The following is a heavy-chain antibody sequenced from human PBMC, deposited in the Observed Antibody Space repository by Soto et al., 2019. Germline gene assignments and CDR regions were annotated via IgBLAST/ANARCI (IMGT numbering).Heavy chain of an antibody. CDR3: TTELTGYYDFWSGYYPYYYYYGMDV. Sequence: NPGGSLRLSCAASGFTFSNAWMSWVRQAPGKGLEWVGRIKSKTDGGTTDYAAPVKGRFTISRDDSKSTLYLQMNSLKTEDTAVYYCTTELTGYYDFWSGYYPYYYYYGMDVWGQGTTVTVSS. V-gene: IGHV3-15*01. D-gene: IGHD3-3*01. CDR1: GFTFSNAW. J-gene: IGHJ6*02. CDR2: IKSKTDGGTT.